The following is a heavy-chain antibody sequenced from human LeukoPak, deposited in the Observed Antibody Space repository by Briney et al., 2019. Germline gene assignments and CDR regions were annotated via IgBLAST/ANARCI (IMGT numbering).Heavy chain of an antibody. Sequence: PGGSLRVSCAASGFTFSSYAMSWVRQAPGKGLEWVSAISGSGGSTYYADSVKGRFTISRDNSKNTLYLQMNSLRAEDTAVYYCAKDRLIGGYYDNSTYYPFDYWGQGTLVTVSS. D-gene: IGHD3-22*01. CDR1: GFTFSSYA. CDR3: AKDRLIGGYYDNSTYYPFDY. V-gene: IGHV3-23*01. J-gene: IGHJ4*02. CDR2: ISGSGGST.